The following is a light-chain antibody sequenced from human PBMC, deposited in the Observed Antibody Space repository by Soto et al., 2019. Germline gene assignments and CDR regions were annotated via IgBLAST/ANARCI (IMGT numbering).Light chain of an antibody. CDR2: KAS. CDR1: QSISSW. V-gene: IGKV1-5*03. J-gene: IGKJ1*01. CDR3: QQYNNYWT. Sequence: DIQMTQSPSTLSASVGDRVTITCRASQSISSWLAWYQQKPGKVPKLLIYKASSLESGVPSRFSGSGSGTEFTLTISSLQPEDFATYYCQQYNNYWTFGQGTKVEIK.